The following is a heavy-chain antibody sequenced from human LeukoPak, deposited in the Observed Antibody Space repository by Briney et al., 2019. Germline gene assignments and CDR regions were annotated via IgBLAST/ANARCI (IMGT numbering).Heavy chain of an antibody. D-gene: IGHD3-10*01. CDR1: GFTVSSNY. CDR3: ATEGSRSYNDY. V-gene: IGHV3-66*01. Sequence: GGSLTLSCTVSGFTVSSNYMSWVRQAPGKGLEWVSVIYRGGSTYYADSVKGRFTISRDNSNNTLYLQMNRLRAENTAVYYCATEGSRSYNDYWGQGTLVTVSS. J-gene: IGHJ4*02. CDR2: IYRGGST.